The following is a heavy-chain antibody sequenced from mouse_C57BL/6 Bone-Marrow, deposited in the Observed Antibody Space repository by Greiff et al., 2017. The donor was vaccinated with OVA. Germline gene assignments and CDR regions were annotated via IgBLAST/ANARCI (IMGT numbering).Heavy chain of an antibody. CDR1: GFSLTSYA. CDR3: ASNYYGSEGFAY. J-gene: IGHJ3*01. CDR2: IWTGGGT. Sequence: VKLVESGPGLVAPSQCLSITCTVSGFSLTSYAISWVRQPPGKGLEWLGVIWTGGGTNNTSALKSRLSISNDNSKSQVFLKMNSLQTDDTARYYCASNYYGSEGFAYGGQGTLVTVSA. V-gene: IGHV2-9-1*01. D-gene: IGHD1-1*01.